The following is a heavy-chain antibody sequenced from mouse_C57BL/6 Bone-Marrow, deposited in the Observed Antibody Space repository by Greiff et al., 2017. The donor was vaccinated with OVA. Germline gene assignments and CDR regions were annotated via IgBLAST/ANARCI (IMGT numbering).Heavy chain of an antibody. CDR2: IYPGDGDT. D-gene: IGHD2-10*02. CDR1: GYAFSSSW. Sequence: QVQLKESGPELVKPGASVKISCKASGYAFSSSWMNWVKQRPGKGLEWIGRIYPGDGDTNYNGKFKGKATLTADKSSSTAYMQLSSLTSEDSAVYFCAREEGMLRFDYWGQGTTLTVSS. J-gene: IGHJ2*01. CDR3: AREEGMLRFDY. V-gene: IGHV1-82*01.